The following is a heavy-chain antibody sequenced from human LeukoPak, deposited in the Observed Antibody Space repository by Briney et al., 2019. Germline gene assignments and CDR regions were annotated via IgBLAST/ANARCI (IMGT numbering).Heavy chain of an antibody. CDR2: IKEDGSEK. V-gene: IGHV3-7*03. J-gene: IGHJ3*01. D-gene: IGHD4-17*01. CDR3: TKDPNGDYVGAFDF. CDR1: GFTFRTYW. Sequence: GGSLRLSCAASGFTFRTYWMGWVRQAPGKGLEWVANIKEDGSEKYYVDSVKGRFTISRDNSKSTLYLQMNSLRAEDTAVYYCTKDPNGDYVGAFDFWGQGTMVTVS.